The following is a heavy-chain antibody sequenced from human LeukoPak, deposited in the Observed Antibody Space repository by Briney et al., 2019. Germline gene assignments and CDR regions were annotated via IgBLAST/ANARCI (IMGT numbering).Heavy chain of an antibody. D-gene: IGHD5-12*01. CDR1: GYTFTGYY. J-gene: IGHJ4*02. CDR2: INPNSGGT. V-gene: IGHV1-2*02. CDR3: ARGRVATMPRLESAGDY. Sequence: GPVKVSCKASGYTFTGYYMHWVRQAPGQGLEWMGWINPNSGGTNYAQKFQGRVTTTRDTSIITAYMELSRLRSDDTAVYYCARGRVATMPRLESAGDYWGQGTLVTVSS.